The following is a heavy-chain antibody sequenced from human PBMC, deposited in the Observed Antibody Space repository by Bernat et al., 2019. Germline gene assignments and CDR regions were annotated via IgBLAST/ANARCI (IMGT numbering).Heavy chain of an antibody. J-gene: IGHJ3*02. CDR3: AREGSYSSGWYDAFDI. V-gene: IGHV3-74*01. CDR2: INSDGSST. Sequence: EVQLVESGGGLVQPGGSLRLSCAASGFTFSSYWIHWVRQASGKGLVWVSRINSDGSSTRYADSVKGRFTISRDNAKNTLYLQMNSLRAEDTPVYYCAREGSYSSGWYDAFDIWGQGTMVTVSS. CDR1: GFTFSSYW. D-gene: IGHD6-19*01.